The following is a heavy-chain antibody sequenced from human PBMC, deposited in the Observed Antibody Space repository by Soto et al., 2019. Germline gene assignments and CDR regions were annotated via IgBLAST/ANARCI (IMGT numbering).Heavy chain of an antibody. CDR2: ISWNSGSI. J-gene: IGHJ6*03. V-gene: IGHV3-9*01. CDR1: GFTFDDYA. CDR3: AKAPHYYSSSSGDYYYYMDV. D-gene: IGHD6-6*01. Sequence: GGSLRLSCAASGFTFDDYAMHWVRQAPGKGLEWVSGISWNSGSIGYADSVKGRFTISRDNAKNSLYLQMNSLRAEDTALYYCAKAPHYYSSSSGDYYYYMDVWGKGTTVTVSS.